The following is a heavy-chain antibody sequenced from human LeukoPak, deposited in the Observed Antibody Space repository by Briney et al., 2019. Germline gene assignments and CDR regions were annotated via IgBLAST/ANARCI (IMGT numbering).Heavy chain of an antibody. D-gene: IGHD4-17*01. Sequence: SETLSLTCTVSGGSISSYYWSWIRQPPGKGLEWIGYIYYSGSTNYNPSLKSRVTISVDTSKNQFSLKLSSVTAADTAVYYCARLGNDYGGNSLDYWGQGTLVTVSS. V-gene: IGHV4-59*08. J-gene: IGHJ4*02. CDR3: ARLGNDYGGNSLDY. CDR2: IYYSGST. CDR1: GGSISSYY.